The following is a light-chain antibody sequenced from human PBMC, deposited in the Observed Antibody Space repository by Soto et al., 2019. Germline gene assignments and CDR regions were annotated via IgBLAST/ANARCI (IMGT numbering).Light chain of an antibody. CDR1: QSVSSSY. V-gene: IGKV3-20*01. CDR3: QQYGSSPKGT. Sequence: EIVLTQSPGTLSLSPGERATLSCRASQSVSSSYLAWYQQKPGQAPRLLIYGASSRATGIPDRFSGSGSGTDFTLTISRLEPEDFAMYYCQQYGSSPKGTFGQGTKVDIK. J-gene: IGKJ1*01. CDR2: GAS.